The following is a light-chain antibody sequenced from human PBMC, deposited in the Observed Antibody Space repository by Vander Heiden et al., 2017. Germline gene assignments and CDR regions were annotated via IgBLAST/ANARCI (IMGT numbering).Light chain of an antibody. CDR3: CSYAGSSTYVL. CDR2: EGS. J-gene: IGLJ2*01. Sequence: QSALTQPASVSGSPGQSITISCAGTSSDVGSYNLVSWYQQHPGKAPKLMIYEGSKRPSGVSNRFSGSKSSNTASLTISGLQAEDEAGYYCCSYAGSSTYVLFGGGTKLTVL. V-gene: IGLV2-23*01. CDR1: SSDVGSYNL.